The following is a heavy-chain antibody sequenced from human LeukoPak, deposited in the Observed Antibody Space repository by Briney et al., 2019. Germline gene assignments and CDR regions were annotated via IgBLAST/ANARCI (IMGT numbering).Heavy chain of an antibody. V-gene: IGHV1-69*02. CDR2: IIAIFGIA. J-gene: IGHJ4*02. Sequence: SVKVSSKASRGSFTSYTFSRVRQAPGQGLETMVKIIAIFGIANYAQKFQGRVTITADKSSSTAYMELSSLMYEEMAVHSCARGARCGYESRFDYWGQGTLVTVSS. CDR1: RGSFTSYT. CDR3: ARGARCGYESRFDY. D-gene: IGHD5-12*01.